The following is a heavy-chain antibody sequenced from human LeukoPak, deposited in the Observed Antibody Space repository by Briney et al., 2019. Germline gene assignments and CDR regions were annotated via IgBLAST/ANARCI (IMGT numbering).Heavy chain of an antibody. V-gene: IGHV1-2*02. CDR2: INPNSGGT. CDR3: ARERYDSSGYYLDAFDI. J-gene: IGHJ3*02. CDR1: GYTFTGYY. Sequence: ASVKVSCKASGYTFTGYYMHWVRQAPGQGLEWMGWINPNSGGTNYAQKFQGRVTMTRDTSISTAYMELSRLRSDDTAVYYCARERYDSSGYYLDAFDIWGQGTMVTVSS. D-gene: IGHD3-22*01.